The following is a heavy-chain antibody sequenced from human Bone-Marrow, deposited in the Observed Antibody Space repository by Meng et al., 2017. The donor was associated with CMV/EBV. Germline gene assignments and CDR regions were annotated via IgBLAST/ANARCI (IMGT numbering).Heavy chain of an antibody. CDR2: INHSGST. CDR3: ARASRYCSSTSCSGWFDP. CDR1: GGSFSGYY. Sequence: SCAVYGGSFSGYYWSWIRQPPGKGLEWIGEINHSGSTNYNPSLKSRVTISVDTSKNQFSLKLSSVTAADTAVYYCARASRYCSSTSCSGWFDPWGQGTLVTVSS. D-gene: IGHD2-2*01. V-gene: IGHV4-34*01. J-gene: IGHJ5*02.